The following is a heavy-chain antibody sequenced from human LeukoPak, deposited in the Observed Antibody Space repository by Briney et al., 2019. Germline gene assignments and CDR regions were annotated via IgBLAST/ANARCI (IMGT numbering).Heavy chain of an antibody. CDR1: GGSISSSSYY. J-gene: IGHJ4*02. V-gene: IGHV4-39*01. CDR2: IYYSGST. D-gene: IGHD3-9*01. Sequence: SETLSLTCTVSGGSISSSSYYWGWIRQPPGKGLEWIGSIYYSGSTYYNPSLKSRVTISVDTSKNQFSLKLSSVTAADTAVYYCARVFYDILTGYYPIDYWGQGTLVTVSS. CDR3: ARVFYDILTGYYPIDY.